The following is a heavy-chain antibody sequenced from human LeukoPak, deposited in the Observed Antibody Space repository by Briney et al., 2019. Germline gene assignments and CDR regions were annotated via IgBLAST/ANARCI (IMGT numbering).Heavy chain of an antibody. D-gene: IGHD5-24*01. CDR3: AKESREMSDY. Sequence: GGTLRLSCAASGFTFSTYGMSWVRQAPGKGLEWVSGISGSDRSTYYADSVKGRFTISRDNSKNTLYLQMNSLRAEDTAVYYCAKESREMSDYWGQGTLVTVSS. CDR2: ISGSDRST. CDR1: GFTFSTYG. J-gene: IGHJ4*02. V-gene: IGHV3-23*01.